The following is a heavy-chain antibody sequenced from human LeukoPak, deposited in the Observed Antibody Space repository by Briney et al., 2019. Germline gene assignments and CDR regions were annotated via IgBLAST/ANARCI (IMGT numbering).Heavy chain of an antibody. CDR3: AKSGGVRFDP. D-gene: IGHD3-16*01. Sequence: GGSLRLSCAASGFTFRSYWMSWVRQAPGKGLEWVANIKQDGSEKYYVDSVKGRFTISRDNAKNSLYLQMNSLRAEDTGVYYCAKSGGVRFDPWGQGTLVTVSS. CDR2: IKQDGSEK. V-gene: IGHV3-7*01. CDR1: GFTFRSYW. J-gene: IGHJ5*02.